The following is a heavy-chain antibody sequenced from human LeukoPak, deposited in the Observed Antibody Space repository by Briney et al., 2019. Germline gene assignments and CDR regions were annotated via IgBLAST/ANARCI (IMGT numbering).Heavy chain of an antibody. Sequence: SETLSLTCAVSGDSISGSYWSWIRQPPGKGLEWIGFLSYSGTTSYNPSLKSRVTISVDTSKNHFSLKLSSVTAADTAVYYCASQPRYSSSLDYWGQGTLVTVSS. J-gene: IGHJ4*02. CDR1: GDSISGSY. V-gene: IGHV4-59*01. CDR2: LSYSGTT. CDR3: ASQPRYSSSLDY. D-gene: IGHD6-13*01.